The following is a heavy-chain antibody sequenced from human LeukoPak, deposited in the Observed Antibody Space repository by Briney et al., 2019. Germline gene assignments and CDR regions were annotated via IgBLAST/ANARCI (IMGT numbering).Heavy chain of an antibody. CDR3: ARQNGADYYYYFDS. J-gene: IGHJ4*02. V-gene: IGHV3-48*01. Sequence: GRSLRLSCAASGFTFSTYSMNWVRQAPGKGLEWVSYISSSSSSIYYADSVKGRFTISRDNAKNSLYLQINSLRAEDTAVYYCARQNGADYYYYFDSWGQGAPVTVSS. CDR1: GFTFSTYS. D-gene: IGHD3-22*01. CDR2: ISSSSSSI.